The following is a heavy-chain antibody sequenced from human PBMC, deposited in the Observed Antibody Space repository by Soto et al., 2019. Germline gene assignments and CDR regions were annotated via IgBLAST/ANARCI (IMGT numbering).Heavy chain of an antibody. D-gene: IGHD2-21*02. V-gene: IGHV1-3*01. CDR3: ARAPHIVVVTAQDPYYYYGMDV. J-gene: IGHJ6*02. CDR1: GYTFTSYA. CDR2: INAGNGNT. Sequence: ASVKVSCKASGYTFTSYAMHWVRQAPGQRLEWMGWINAGNGNTKYSQKFQGRVTITRDTSASTAYMELSSLRSEDTAVYYCARAPHIVVVTAQDPYYYYGMDVWGQGTTVTVSS.